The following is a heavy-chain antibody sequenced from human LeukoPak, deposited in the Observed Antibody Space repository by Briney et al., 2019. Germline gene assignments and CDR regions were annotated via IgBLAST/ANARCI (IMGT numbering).Heavy chain of an antibody. CDR2: LSSTSSDK. CDR3: ARQGRSYINPNRGWFDP. CDR1: GFSFSSYT. V-gene: IGHV3-21*06. Sequence: GGSLRLSCAASGFSFSSYTMNWVRQAPGKGLEWVSSLSSTSSDKRYAESVTGRFTISRDNPKNSVYLQMNSLRVEDTAVYYCARQGRSYINPNRGWFDPWGQGAQVIVSS. J-gene: IGHJ5*02. D-gene: IGHD2/OR15-2a*01.